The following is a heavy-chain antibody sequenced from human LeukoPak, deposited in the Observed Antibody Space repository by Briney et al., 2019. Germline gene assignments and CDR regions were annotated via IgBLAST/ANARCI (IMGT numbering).Heavy chain of an antibody. CDR1: GFTFSSYA. V-gene: IGHV3-23*01. CDR3: AKETSLRIQLWDQYYFDY. Sequence: GGSLRFSCAASGFTFSSYAMSWVRQARGKGLEWVSAISGSGGSTYYADSVKGRFTISRDNSKNTLYLQMNSLRAEDTAVYYCAKETSLRIQLWDQYYFDYWGQGTLVTVSS. D-gene: IGHD5-18*01. CDR2: ISGSGGST. J-gene: IGHJ4*02.